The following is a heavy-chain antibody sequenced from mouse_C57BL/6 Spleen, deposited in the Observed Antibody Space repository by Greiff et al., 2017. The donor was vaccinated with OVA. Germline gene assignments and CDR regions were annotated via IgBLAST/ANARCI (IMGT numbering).Heavy chain of an antibody. CDR1: GYTFTDYY. V-gene: IGHV1-26*01. CDR2: INPNNGGT. J-gene: IGHJ2*01. D-gene: IGHD2-5*01. Sequence: VQLQQSGPELVKPGASVKISCKASGYTFTDYYMNWVKQSHGKSLEWIGDINPNNGGTSYNQKFKGKATLTVDKSSSTAYMELRSLTSEDSAVYYCARAYSNGDYFDYWGQGTTLTVSS. CDR3: ARAYSNGDYFDY.